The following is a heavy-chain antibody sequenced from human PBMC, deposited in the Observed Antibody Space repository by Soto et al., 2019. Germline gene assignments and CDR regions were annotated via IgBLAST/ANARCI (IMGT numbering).Heavy chain of an antibody. CDR3: AREGASGSSYGSFDF. J-gene: IGHJ3*01. D-gene: IGHD1-26*01. CDR2: IYVGGNR. V-gene: IGHV3-66*01. Sequence: PGGSLRLSCAASGFSVSSNYMTWVRQAPGKGLEWVSVIYVGGNRYYSVSVEGRFTISRDTTENTVYLQMNSLRDEDTAVYYCAREGASGSSYGSFDFWGQGTMVT. CDR1: GFSVSSNY.